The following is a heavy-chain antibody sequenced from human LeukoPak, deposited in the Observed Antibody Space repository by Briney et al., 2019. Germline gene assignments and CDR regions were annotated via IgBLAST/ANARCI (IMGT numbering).Heavy chain of an antibody. Sequence: GASVKVSCKASGYTFTGYYMLWVRQAPGQGLEWMGWINPNSGGTNYAQKFQGRVTMTRDTSISTAYMELSRLRSDDTAVYYCARDYYGSGSFIPFDYWGQGTLVTVSS. CDR2: INPNSGGT. D-gene: IGHD3-10*01. V-gene: IGHV1-2*02. J-gene: IGHJ4*02. CDR1: GYTFTGYY. CDR3: ARDYYGSGSFIPFDY.